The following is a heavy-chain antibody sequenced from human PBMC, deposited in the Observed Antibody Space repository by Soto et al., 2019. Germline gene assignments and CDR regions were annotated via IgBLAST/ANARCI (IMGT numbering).Heavy chain of an antibody. J-gene: IGHJ6*03. V-gene: IGHV1-8*01. Sequence: AASVKVSCKASGYTFTSYDINWVRQATGQGLEWMGWMNPNSGNTGYAQKFQGRVTMTRNTSISTAYMELSSLRSEDTAVYYCARDGSSWPLPGYYYMDVWGKGTTVTVSS. D-gene: IGHD6-13*01. CDR3: ARDGSSWPLPGYYYMDV. CDR2: MNPNSGNT. CDR1: GYTFTSYD.